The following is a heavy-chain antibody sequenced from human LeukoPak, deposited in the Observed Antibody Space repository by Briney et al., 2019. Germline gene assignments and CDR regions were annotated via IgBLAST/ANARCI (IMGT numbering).Heavy chain of an antibody. CDR3: ARERSSHPSYYFDY. CDR2: IYYSGST. J-gene: IGHJ4*02. CDR1: GGSISSSDYY. D-gene: IGHD6-13*01. Sequence: SETLSLTCTVSGGSISSSDYYWGWIRQPPGKGLEWIGSIYYSGSTYYNPSVKSRVTISVDTSKNQFSLKLSSVTAADTAVYYCARERSSHPSYYFDYWGLGTLVTVSS. V-gene: IGHV4-39*07.